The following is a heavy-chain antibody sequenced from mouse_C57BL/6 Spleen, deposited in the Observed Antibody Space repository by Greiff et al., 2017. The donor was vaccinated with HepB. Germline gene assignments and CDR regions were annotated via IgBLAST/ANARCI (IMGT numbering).Heavy chain of an antibody. J-gene: IGHJ3*01. CDR1: GFSFNTYA. V-gene: IGHV10-1*01. D-gene: IGHD3-3*01. Sequence: EVKLMESGGGLVQPKGSLKLSCAASGFSFNTYAMNWVRQAPGKGLEWVARIRSKSNNYATYYADSVKDRFTISRDDSESMLDLQINNLKTEDTAMYYCVRQSLGDSYPGCFAYWGEGTLVTVSA. CDR3: VRQSLGDSYPGCFAY. CDR2: IRSKSNNYAT.